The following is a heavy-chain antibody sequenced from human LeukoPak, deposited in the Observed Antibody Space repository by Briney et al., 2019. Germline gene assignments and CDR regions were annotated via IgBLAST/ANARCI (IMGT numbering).Heavy chain of an antibody. V-gene: IGHV3-7*01. CDR3: ARACSSTSCYSDY. J-gene: IGHJ4*02. CDR2: IKQDGSEK. CDR1: GFTFSSYW. D-gene: IGHD2-2*01. Sequence: GGSLRLSCAASGFTFSSYWMSWVRQAPGKGLEWVANIKQDGSEKYYVDSVKGRFTISRDNAKNSLYLQMNSLRAEDTAIYYCARACSSTSCYSDYWGQGTLVTVSS.